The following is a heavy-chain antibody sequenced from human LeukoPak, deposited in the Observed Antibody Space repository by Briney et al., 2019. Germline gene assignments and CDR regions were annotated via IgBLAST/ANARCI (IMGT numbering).Heavy chain of an antibody. D-gene: IGHD3-10*01. CDR3: TTGNFGPY. J-gene: IGHJ4*02. V-gene: IGHV3-15*07. Sequence: GGSLGPSGPASGFTFSNAWMNWVGKAPGKGLEWVGRIKRKTEGGATDYAGPVKGRFTISRDDSKNTLFLHVNSLKTEDTAVYYCTTGNFGPYWGQGTLVTVSS. CDR1: GFTFSNAW. CDR2: IKRKTEGGAT.